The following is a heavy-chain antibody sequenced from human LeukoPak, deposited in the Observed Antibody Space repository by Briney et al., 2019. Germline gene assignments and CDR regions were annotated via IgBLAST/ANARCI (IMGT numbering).Heavy chain of an antibody. Sequence: ASVKVSCKASGDTFSSYAISWARQAPGQGLEWMGGIIPIFGTANYAQKFQGRVTITADESTSTAYMELSSLRSEDTAMYYCARGGAPGDAFDVWGQGTMLTVSS. CDR3: ARGGAPGDAFDV. J-gene: IGHJ3*01. V-gene: IGHV1-69*13. CDR2: IIPIFGTA. D-gene: IGHD5-12*01. CDR1: GDTFSSYA.